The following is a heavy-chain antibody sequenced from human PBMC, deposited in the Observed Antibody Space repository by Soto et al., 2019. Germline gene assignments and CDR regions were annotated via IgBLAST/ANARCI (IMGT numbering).Heavy chain of an antibody. V-gene: IGHV4-4*02. CDR3: ARVLGNDAFDI. CDR2: VYHSGST. CDR1: GGSISRSNW. Sequence: QVQLQESGPGLVKPSGTLSLTCAVSGGSISRSNWWSWVRQPPGKGLEWIGDVYHSGSTNYNPSLKSRVTISVDKPKNQFSLKLSSVTAADTAVEYFARVLGNDAFDIWGQGTMVTVSS. D-gene: IGHD7-27*01. J-gene: IGHJ3*02.